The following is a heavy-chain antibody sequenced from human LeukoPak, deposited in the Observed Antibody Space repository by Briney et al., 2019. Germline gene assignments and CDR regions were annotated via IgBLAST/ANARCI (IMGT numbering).Heavy chain of an antibody. Sequence: PSETLSLTCAVYGGSFSGYYWTWIRQPPGRGLEWIGEINHSGSTNYNPSLKSRVTISVDTSKSQFSLKLNSVTPEDTAVYYCAGSFSGAIDYWGQGTLVTVSS. CDR2: INHSGST. CDR3: AGSFSGAIDY. V-gene: IGHV4-34*01. J-gene: IGHJ4*02. CDR1: GGSFSGYY. D-gene: IGHD3-10*01.